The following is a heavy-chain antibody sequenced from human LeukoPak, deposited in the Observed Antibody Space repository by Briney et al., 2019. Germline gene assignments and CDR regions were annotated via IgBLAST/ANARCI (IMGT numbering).Heavy chain of an antibody. J-gene: IGHJ4*02. CDR2: ISAYNRNT. CDR3: ARQVDTTMALPDY. V-gene: IGHV1-18*01. D-gene: IGHD5-18*01. Sequence: PEASVKVSCKTSGYAFSNYGMSWVRQAPGQSLEWMGGISAYNRNTRYAQKVHGRVTMITDTSRTTVYMELKSLRADDTGVYYCARQVDTTMALPDYWGTGTLVTVSS. CDR1: GYAFSNYG.